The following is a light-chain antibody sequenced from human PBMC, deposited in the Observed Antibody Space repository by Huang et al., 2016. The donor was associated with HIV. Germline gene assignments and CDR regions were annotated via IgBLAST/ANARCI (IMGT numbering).Light chain of an antibody. V-gene: IGKV1-39*01. CDR3: QQSYSTPYT. CDR2: AAS. J-gene: IGKJ2*01. Sequence: DIQMTQSPSSLSASVGDRLTVTCRASQRISSYLNWYQQKPGKAPKLLIYAASSLQSGVPSRFSGSGYGTDFTLTISSLQPEDFATYYCQQSYSTPYTFGQGTKLEIK. CDR1: QRISSY.